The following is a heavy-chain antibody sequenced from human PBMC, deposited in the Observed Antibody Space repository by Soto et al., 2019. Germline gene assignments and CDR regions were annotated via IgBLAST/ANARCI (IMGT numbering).Heavy chain of an antibody. CDR2: FYYRGNT. V-gene: IGHV4-39*01. J-gene: IGHJ4*02. CDR1: GCSISSSSYY. CDR3: ARHKDTSSRYLLPDY. D-gene: IGHD6-13*01. Sequence: SDTLSLTCTVSGCSISSSSYYLGWLRQPPGKGLEWIGSFYYRGNTYYNPSLKSRVTTSVDTSKNQFSLKLYSVTAADTALYYCARHKDTSSRYLLPDYWGQGTLVTVSS.